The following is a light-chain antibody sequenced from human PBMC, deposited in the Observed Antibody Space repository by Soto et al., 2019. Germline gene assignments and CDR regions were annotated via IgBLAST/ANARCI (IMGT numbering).Light chain of an antibody. CDR1: SSDVGGYNY. J-gene: IGLJ2*01. CDR2: DVS. V-gene: IGLV2-14*01. Sequence: QSALTQPASVSESPGQSITISCTGTSSDVGGYNYVSWYQQHPGKAPKLMIYDVSNRPSGVSNRFSGSKSGNTASLTISGLQAEDEADYYCSSYTSSNSLVFGGGTKLPVL. CDR3: SSYTSSNSLV.